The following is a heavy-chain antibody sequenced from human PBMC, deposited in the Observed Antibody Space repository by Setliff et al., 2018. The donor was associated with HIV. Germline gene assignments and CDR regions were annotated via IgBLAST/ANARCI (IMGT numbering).Heavy chain of an antibody. J-gene: IGHJ4*02. CDR2: IGGAYDGNT. CDR3: AKVMITTTWAFDF. CDR1: GYAFTSFQ. D-gene: IGHD1-26*01. V-gene: IGHV3-23*01. Sequence: SCKTSGYAFTSFQLHWVRQAPGKGLEWVSGIGGAYDGNTYHADSVKGRFTIFRENSKNILYLQMSNLRAEDTALYYCAKVMITTTWAFDFWGQGTPVTVSS.